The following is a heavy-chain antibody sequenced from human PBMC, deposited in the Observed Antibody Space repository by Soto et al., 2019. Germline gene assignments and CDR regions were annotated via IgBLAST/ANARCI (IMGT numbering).Heavy chain of an antibody. CDR2: ISWNSGSI. CDR1: GFTFDGYA. D-gene: IGHD6-19*01. Sequence: GGSLRLSCAASGFTFDGYAMHWVRQAPGKGLEWVSGISWNSGSIGYADSVKGRFTISRDNAKNSLYLQMNSLRAEDTALYYCAKKQARYSSGWYVFDYWGQGTLVTVSS. CDR3: AKKQARYSSGWYVFDY. J-gene: IGHJ4*02. V-gene: IGHV3-9*01.